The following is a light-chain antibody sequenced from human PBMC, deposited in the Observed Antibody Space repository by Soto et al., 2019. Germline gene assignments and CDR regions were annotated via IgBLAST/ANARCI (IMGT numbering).Light chain of an antibody. CDR2: EGS. CDR1: SNDVGSYNL. J-gene: IGLJ1*01. Sequence: QSALTQPASVSGYPGQSITISCTGTSNDVGSYNLVSWYQQHPGKAPKLMIYEGSNRPSGVSNRFSGSKSGTTASLTISGLQADDEAYYYFCSYAGSSHNYVFGTGTKLTVL. V-gene: IGLV2-23*01. CDR3: CSYAGSSHNYV.